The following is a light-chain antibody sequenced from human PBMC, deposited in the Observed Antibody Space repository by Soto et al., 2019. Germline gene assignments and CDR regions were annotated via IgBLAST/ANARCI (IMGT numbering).Light chain of an antibody. CDR1: SSDVGGYNY. J-gene: IGLJ1*01. CDR3: CSFAGRYTYV. Sequence: QSALTQPRSVSGSPGQSVTISCTGTSSDVGGYNYVSWYQQHPGKAPKLMIYDVSKRPSGVPDRFSASKSGNTASLTISGLQAEDEADYSCCSFAGRYTYVFGTGTKLTVL. V-gene: IGLV2-11*01. CDR2: DVS.